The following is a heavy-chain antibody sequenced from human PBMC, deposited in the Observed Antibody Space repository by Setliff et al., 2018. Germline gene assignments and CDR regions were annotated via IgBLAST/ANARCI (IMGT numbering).Heavy chain of an antibody. J-gene: IGHJ4*02. D-gene: IGHD1-7*01. CDR3: AKPQVELRWGFES. CDR1: GFTFSTYE. Sequence: GGSLRLSCAASGFTFSTYEMNWVRQAPGKGLEWVSTIYSGDRNTFYTDSVKGRFTIFRDGSKNTLYLQMTSLRAEDTAVYYCAKPQVELRWGFESWGQGTPVTVSS. CDR2: IYSGDRNT. V-gene: IGHV3-23*03.